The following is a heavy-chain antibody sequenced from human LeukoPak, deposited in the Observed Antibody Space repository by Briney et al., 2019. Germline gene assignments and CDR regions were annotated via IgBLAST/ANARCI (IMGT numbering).Heavy chain of an antibody. D-gene: IGHD3-22*01. Sequence: GGSLRLSCAASGFTFSSYVMHWVDQAPGKGLAWVGVIWYDGINKYYADSVKGRFTISRDNSTNTLYLQMNSLRAEDTAVYYCAKGPHYYDSSGYYVRFDYWGQGTLVTVSS. CDR2: IWYDGINK. CDR1: GFTFSSYV. J-gene: IGHJ4*02. CDR3: AKGPHYYDSSGYYVRFDY. V-gene: IGHV3-33*06.